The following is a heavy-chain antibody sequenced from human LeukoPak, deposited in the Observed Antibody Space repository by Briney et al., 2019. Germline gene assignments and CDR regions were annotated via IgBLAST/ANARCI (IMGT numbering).Heavy chain of an antibody. CDR2: IIPIFGTA. J-gene: IGHJ3*02. V-gene: IGHV1-69*06. CDR3: ARVVAADGGDELDI. CDR1: GGTFSSYA. Sequence: ASVKVSCKASGGTFSSYAISWVRQAPGQGLEWMGGIIPIFGTANYAQKFQGRVTMTADTSTSTAYMEVRSLTSADTAVYYCARVVAADGGDELDIWGQGTLITVSS. D-gene: IGHD6-13*01.